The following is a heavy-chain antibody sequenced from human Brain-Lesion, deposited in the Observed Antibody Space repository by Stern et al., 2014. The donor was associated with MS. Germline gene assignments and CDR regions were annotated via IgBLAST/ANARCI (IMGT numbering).Heavy chain of an antibody. V-gene: IGHV4-39*01. D-gene: IGHD2-15*01. CDR1: GGSVSSTSYA. CDR3: AGEEDIRYCSGGSCTGNWFDP. J-gene: IGHJ5*02. CDR2: IYFSGNP. Sequence: QLQLQESGPGLVKPSETLSLTCTVAGGSVSSTSYAWAWIRQPPGKGLAWIGTIYFSGNPYYSAPHKGRLTIPLDTSKNQFSLQLRSVTAADTAVYYCAGEEDIRYCSGGSCTGNWFDPWGQGTLVTVSS.